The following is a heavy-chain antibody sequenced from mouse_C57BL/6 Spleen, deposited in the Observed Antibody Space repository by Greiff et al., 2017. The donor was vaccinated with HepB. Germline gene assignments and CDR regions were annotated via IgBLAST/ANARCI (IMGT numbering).Heavy chain of an antibody. D-gene: IGHD1-1*01. Sequence: VQLQQSGAELVKAGASVKMSCKASGYTFTSYWMHWVKQRLGQGLEWFAETNPTNGRTYYKEKFKSKATLTEDKSSSTAYMLLSGPTFEDSAVYSCASIEKLVATYLDYRGQGTTLTVSS. CDR1: GYTFTSYW. CDR3: ASIEKLVATYLDY. J-gene: IGHJ2*01. V-gene: IGHV1S81*02. CDR2: TNPTNGRT.